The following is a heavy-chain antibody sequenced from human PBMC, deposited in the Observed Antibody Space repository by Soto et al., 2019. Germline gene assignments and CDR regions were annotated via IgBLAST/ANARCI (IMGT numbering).Heavy chain of an antibody. J-gene: IGHJ6*02. CDR3: STSVYCSTTRCYYYYGLDV. V-gene: IGHV1-69*01. D-gene: IGHD2-2*01. CDR2: IIPIFGTE. Sequence: QVQLVQSGAEVKKPGSSVKVSCKVSGGTFSSHSINWVRQAPGQGPEWMGGIIPIFGTENYAQKCQRRVTITADESTSTAYMELSSLTSEDTALYYCSTSVYCSTTRCYYYYGLDVWGQGTTVIVSS. CDR1: GGTFSSHS.